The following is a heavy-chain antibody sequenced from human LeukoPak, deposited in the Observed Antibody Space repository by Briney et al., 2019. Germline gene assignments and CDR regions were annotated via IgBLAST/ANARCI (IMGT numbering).Heavy chain of an antibody. CDR3: AREEDGGPNVDH. D-gene: IGHD2-15*01. CDR2: INNDGSRK. Sequence: PGGSLRLSCVASGFTFSSYWMHRVRQAPGKGLVWVSRINNDGSRKNYADSVKGRFTISRDNARNTVYLQMNSLRAEDTAVYFCAREEDGGPNVDHWGQEPWSPSPQ. CDR1: GFTFSSYW. J-gene: IGHJ4*01. V-gene: IGHV3-74*01.